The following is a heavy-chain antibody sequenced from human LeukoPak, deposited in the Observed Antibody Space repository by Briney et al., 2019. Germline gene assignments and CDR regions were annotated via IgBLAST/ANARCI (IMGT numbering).Heavy chain of an antibody. Sequence: SETLSLTCTVSGGSISSSSYYWGWIRQPPGKGLEWIGSIYYSGSTYYNPSLKSRVTISVDTSKNQFSLKLSSVTAADTAVYYCARDMATTDYYPHNWFDPWGQGTLVTVSS. CDR3: ARDMATTDYYPHNWFDP. CDR2: IYYSGST. V-gene: IGHV4-39*07. J-gene: IGHJ5*02. CDR1: GGSISSSSYY. D-gene: IGHD4-17*01.